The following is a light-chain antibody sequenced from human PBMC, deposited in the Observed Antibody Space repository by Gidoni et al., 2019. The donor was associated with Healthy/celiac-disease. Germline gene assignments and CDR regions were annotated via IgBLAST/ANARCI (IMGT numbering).Light chain of an antibody. CDR2: YDS. J-gene: IGLJ2*01. V-gene: IGLV3-21*04. CDR3: QVWDSSSDHPRVV. Sequence: SYVLTQPPSVSVAPGKTARITCGGNNIGSKSVHWYQQKPGQAPVLVIYYDSDRPSGIPERFSGSNSGNTATLTISMVEAGDEADYYCQVWDSSSDHPRVVFGGGTKLTVL. CDR1: NIGSKS.